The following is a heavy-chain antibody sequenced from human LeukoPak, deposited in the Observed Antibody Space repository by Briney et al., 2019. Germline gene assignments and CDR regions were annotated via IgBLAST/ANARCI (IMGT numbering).Heavy chain of an antibody. Sequence: GGSLRLSRAASRFTFSSFAMNWVRQAPGKGLEWLSYISVGSGTIYYADSVKGRFTISRDNAKNSLYLQMNSLRAEDTAVYYCARGRFSKSSNCFDPWGQGTLVTVSS. CDR3: ARGRFSKSSNCFDP. CDR1: RFTFSSFA. V-gene: IGHV3-48*01. J-gene: IGHJ5*02. CDR2: ISVGSGTI. D-gene: IGHD3-16*01.